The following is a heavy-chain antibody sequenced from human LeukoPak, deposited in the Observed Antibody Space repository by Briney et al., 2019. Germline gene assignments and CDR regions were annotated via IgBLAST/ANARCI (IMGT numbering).Heavy chain of an antibody. J-gene: IGHJ6*02. Sequence: ASVKVSCKASGYTFTGYYMHWVRQAPGQGLEWMGRINPNSGGTNYAQKFQGRVTMTRDTSISTAYMELSRLRSDDTAVYYCTRVMHWDTVMARGRGMDVWGQGTTVTVSS. D-gene: IGHD5-18*01. CDR3: TRVMHWDTVMARGRGMDV. CDR2: INPNSGGT. CDR1: GYTFTGYY. V-gene: IGHV1-2*06.